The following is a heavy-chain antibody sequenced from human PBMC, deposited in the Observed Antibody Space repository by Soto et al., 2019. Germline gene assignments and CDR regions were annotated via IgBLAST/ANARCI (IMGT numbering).Heavy chain of an antibody. V-gene: IGHV3-53*01. D-gene: IGHD6-13*01. CDR3: AGPGIAGYYFDY. CDR2: IYSGGST. J-gene: IGHJ4*02. Sequence: GGSLRLSCAASGFTFSSYSMNWVRQAPGKGLEWVSVIYSGGSTYYADSVKGRFTISRDNSKNTLYLQMNSLRAEDTAVYYCAGPGIAGYYFDYWGQGTLVTVSS. CDR1: GFTFSSYS.